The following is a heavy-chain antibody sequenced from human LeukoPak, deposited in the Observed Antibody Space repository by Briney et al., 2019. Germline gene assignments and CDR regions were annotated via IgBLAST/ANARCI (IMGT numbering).Heavy chain of an antibody. D-gene: IGHD3-22*01. CDR2: IGTAGDT. J-gene: IGHJ4*02. V-gene: IGHV3-13*01. CDR1: GFTFSSYD. Sequence: GGSLRLSCAASGFTFSSYDMHWVRQATGKGLEWVSAIGTAGDTSYSGSVKGRFTISRENAKKSSYLQMNGLRAEDTAVYYCARDHYYYDSSGYGPDYWGQGTLVTVSS. CDR3: ARDHYYYDSSGYGPDY.